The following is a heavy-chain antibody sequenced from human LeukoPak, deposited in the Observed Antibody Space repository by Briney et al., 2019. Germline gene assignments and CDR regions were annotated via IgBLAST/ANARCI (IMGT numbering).Heavy chain of an antibody. CDR3: ARVTVYYDSSGYFDS. CDR1: GFFFDNYG. D-gene: IGHD3-22*01. Sequence: PGGSLRLSCAATGFFFDNYGMSWVRQAPGKGLEWVSGINWNGAGTGYADSVKGRFTISRDKAKNSLYLQMNSLRAEDTALYYCARVTVYYDSSGYFDSWGQGALVTVSS. J-gene: IGHJ4*02. V-gene: IGHV3-20*04. CDR2: INWNGAGT.